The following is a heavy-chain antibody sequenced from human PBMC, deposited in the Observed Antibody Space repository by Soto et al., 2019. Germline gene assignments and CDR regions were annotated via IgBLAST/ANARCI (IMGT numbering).Heavy chain of an antibody. CDR2: MFYTGTT. Sequence: TLSLTCSVSGGSISSGDYYWSWIRQPSGKGLEWIGYMFYTGTTYYNPSLKSRITISMDTSKNQFSLRPTSVTAADTAEYHCARVVRFCSSPSCRGRNWFDPWGQGTRVTVSS. J-gene: IGHJ5*02. CDR3: ARVVRFCSSPSCRGRNWFDP. V-gene: IGHV4-30-4*01. D-gene: IGHD2-2*01. CDR1: GGSISSGDYY.